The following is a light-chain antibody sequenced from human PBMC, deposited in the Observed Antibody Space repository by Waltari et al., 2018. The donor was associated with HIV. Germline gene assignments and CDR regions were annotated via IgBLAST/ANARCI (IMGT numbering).Light chain of an antibody. CDR3: MQALQAPPT. V-gene: IGKV2-28*01. CDR1: QRLLHSTGYNY. Sequence: DIVMTQSPLSLPVTPAEPASISCRSSQRLLHSTGYNYLDWYVQSTGQSTQRRMYLNSNRDSGGPDRFSGSGSGTDVTLKISRVEAEDVGVYYCMQALQAPPTFGGGTKVEIK. J-gene: IGKJ4*01. CDR2: LNS.